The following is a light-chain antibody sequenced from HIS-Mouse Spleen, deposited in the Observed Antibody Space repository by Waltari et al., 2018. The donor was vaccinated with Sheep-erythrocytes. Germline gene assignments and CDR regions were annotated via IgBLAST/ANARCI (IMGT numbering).Light chain of an antibody. CDR1: SSDVGGYNY. CDR2: EVS. Sequence: QSALTQPPSASGSPGQSVTISCTGTSSDVGGYNYVSWYQQHPGKAPNPMIYEVSNRPSGVPDRFSGSKSGNTASLTVSGLQAEDEADYYCCSYAGSYNHVFATGTKVTVL. J-gene: IGLJ1*01. V-gene: IGLV2-8*01. CDR3: CSYAGSYNHV.